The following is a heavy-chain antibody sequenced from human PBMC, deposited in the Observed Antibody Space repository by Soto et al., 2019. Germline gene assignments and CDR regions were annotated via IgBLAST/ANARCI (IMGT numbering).Heavy chain of an antibody. V-gene: IGHV3-7*03. CDR2: IKEDGREK. CDR1: GFSLSNYF. Sequence: EVQLVESGGGLVQPGGSLRLSCVASGFSLSNYFMSWVRQAPGKGLEWVANIKEDGREKYYVESVKGRFTISRDNAKNSLYLQVNSLRDEDTAVYYCARSRFRGMDVWGQGTTVTVSS. J-gene: IGHJ6*02. CDR3: ARSRFRGMDV. D-gene: IGHD3-10*01.